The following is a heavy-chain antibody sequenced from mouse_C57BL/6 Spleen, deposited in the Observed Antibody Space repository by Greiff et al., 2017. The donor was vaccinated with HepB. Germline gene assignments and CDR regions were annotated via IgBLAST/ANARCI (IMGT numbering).Heavy chain of an antibody. CDR3: AIHEVTTVVASSPYWYFDV. CDR2: ISSGGSYT. V-gene: IGHV5-6*02. D-gene: IGHD1-1*01. Sequence: EVKLVESGGDLVKPGGSLKLSCAASGFTFSSYGMSWVRQTPDKRLEWVATISSGGSYTYYPDSVKGRFTISRDNAKNTLYLQMSSLKSEDTAMYYCAIHEVTTVVASSPYWYFDVWGTGTTVTVSS. J-gene: IGHJ1*03. CDR1: GFTFSSYG.